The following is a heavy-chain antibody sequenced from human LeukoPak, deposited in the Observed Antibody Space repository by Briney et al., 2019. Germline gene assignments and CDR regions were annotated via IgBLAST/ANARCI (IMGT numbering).Heavy chain of an antibody. D-gene: IGHD3-9*01. J-gene: IGHJ4*02. Sequence: PGGSLRLSCAASGFTFSSYAMGWVRQAPGKGLEWVSIISGTGGTTYYADSVKGRFTISRDNSKNTLYLQMNSLRAEDTAVYYCAKASMTGASSSLGYFDYWGQGTLVTVSS. CDR3: AKASMTGASSSLGYFDY. CDR2: ISGTGGTT. V-gene: IGHV3-23*01. CDR1: GFTFSSYA.